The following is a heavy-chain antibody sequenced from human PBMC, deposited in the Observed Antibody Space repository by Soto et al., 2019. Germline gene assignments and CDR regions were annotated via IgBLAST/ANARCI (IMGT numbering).Heavy chain of an antibody. CDR3: ATPAYSSGWSSDY. Sequence: LGESLKISCKGSGYRFSSYRISWVRQMTGKGLERMGLIFPGDSDPRYSPSFHGQVTISADQSISTAYLQWSSLKASDTAMYYCATPAYSSGWSSDYWGQGSLFAVSS. J-gene: IGHJ4*02. CDR1: GYRFSSYR. V-gene: IGHV5-51*01. CDR2: IFPGDSDP. D-gene: IGHD6-19*01.